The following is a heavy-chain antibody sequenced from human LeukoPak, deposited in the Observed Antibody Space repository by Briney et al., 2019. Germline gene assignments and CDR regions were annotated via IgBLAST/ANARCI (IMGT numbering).Heavy chain of an antibody. CDR1: GFTFSSYA. CDR2: FSVTGSNT. CDR3: ANARSGSYYEPLPF. J-gene: IGHJ4*02. Sequence: GGSLGLSCAASGFTFSSYAMSWVRQAPGKGLEWVSTFSVTGSNTYYADSVKGRFTISRDNSKNTLYLQMNSLSAEDTAIYYCANARSGSYYEPLPFWGQGTLVTVSS. D-gene: IGHD1-26*01. V-gene: IGHV3-23*01.